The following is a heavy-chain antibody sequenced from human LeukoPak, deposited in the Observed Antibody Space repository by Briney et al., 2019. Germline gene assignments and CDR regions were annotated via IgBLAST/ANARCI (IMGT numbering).Heavy chain of an antibody. V-gene: IGHV1-2*02. CDR1: GYTFTGYY. J-gene: IGHJ6*02. CDR2: INPNSGGT. Sequence: ASVKVSCKASGYTFTGYYMHRVRQAPGQGLEWMGWINPNSGGTNYAQKFQGRVTMTRDTSISTAYMELSRLSSDDTAVYYCATVHPPYYYYYGMDVWGQGTTVTVSS. CDR3: ATVHPPYYYYYGMDV.